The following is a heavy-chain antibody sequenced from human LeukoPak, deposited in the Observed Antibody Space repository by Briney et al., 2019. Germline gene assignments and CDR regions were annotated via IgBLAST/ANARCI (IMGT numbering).Heavy chain of an antibody. CDR3: ARLYIGGYSRSTNYNWFDP. CDR1: GGSLSGYY. J-gene: IGHJ5*02. D-gene: IGHD6-13*01. Sequence: PSETLSLTRAVYGGSLSGYYWSGIRQPPGKGVEWIWEINHSGSTNYNPSIKSRVTISVDTSKNQFSLNLTSVTAADTAVYYCARLYIGGYSRSTNYNWFDPWGQGTLVTVSS. V-gene: IGHV4-34*01. CDR2: INHSGST.